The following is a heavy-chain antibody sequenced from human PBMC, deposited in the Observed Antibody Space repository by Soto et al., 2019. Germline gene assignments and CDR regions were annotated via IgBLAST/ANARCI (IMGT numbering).Heavy chain of an antibody. V-gene: IGHV1-69*13. CDR3: ARAGEGAYYYGSGSYLYHSRYYYYYGMDV. CDR1: GGTFSSYA. Sequence: SVKVSCKASGGTFSSYAISWVRQAPGQGLEWMGGIIPIFGTANYAQKFQGRVTITADESTSTAYMELSSLRSEDTAVYYCARAGEGAYYYGSGSYLYHSRYYYYYGMDVWGQGTTVTVS. D-gene: IGHD3-10*01. CDR2: IIPIFGTA. J-gene: IGHJ6*02.